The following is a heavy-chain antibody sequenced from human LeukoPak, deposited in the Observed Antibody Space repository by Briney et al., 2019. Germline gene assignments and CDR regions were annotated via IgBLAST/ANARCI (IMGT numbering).Heavy chain of an antibody. Sequence: SETLSLTCTVSGYPISSGYYWGWIRQPPGRGLEWVGSIYHRGSTNYNPSLKSRVTISVDTSKNQFSLKLSSVTAADTAVYYCARSSTYYYDSSGYYDAEKFDYWGQGTLVTVSS. CDR2: IYHRGST. V-gene: IGHV4-38-2*02. J-gene: IGHJ4*02. CDR3: ARSSTYYYDSSGYYDAEKFDY. CDR1: GYPISSGYY. D-gene: IGHD3-22*01.